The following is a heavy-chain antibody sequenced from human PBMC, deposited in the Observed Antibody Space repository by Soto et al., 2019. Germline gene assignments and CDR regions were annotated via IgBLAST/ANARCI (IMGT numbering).Heavy chain of an antibody. J-gene: IGHJ4*02. CDR2: IYSGGST. D-gene: IGHD6-13*01. CDR1: GFTVSSNY. CDR3: ARVRHSSSWYVDY. V-gene: IGHV3-53*02. Sequence: EVQLVETGGGLIQPGGSLRLSCAASGFTVSSNYMSWVRQAPGKGLEWVSVIYSGGSTYYADSVKGRFTISRDNSKNTLYLQKNSLRAEDTAVYYCARVRHSSSWYVDYWGQGTLVTVSS.